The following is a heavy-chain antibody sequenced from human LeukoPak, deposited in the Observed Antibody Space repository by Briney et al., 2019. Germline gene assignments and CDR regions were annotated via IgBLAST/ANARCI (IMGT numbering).Heavy chain of an antibody. V-gene: IGHV3-21*01. CDR1: GFTFSSYS. CDR2: ISSSSSYI. J-gene: IGHJ4*02. D-gene: IGHD6-13*01. CDR3: ARALRAAADDY. Sequence: GGSLRLSCAASGFTFSSYSMNWVRQAPGKGLEWVSSISSSSSYIYYADSVEGRFTISRDNAKNSLYLQMNSLRAEDTAVYYCARALRAAADDYWGQGTLVTVSS.